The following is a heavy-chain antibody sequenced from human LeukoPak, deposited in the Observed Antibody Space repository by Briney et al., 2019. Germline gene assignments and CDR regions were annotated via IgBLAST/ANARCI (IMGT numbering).Heavy chain of an antibody. V-gene: IGHV1-2*02. CDR3: ARVNSLYDAFDI. CDR2: INPNSGGT. J-gene: IGHJ3*02. D-gene: IGHD2-21*01. Sequence: ASVKVSFKASGYTFTGYYMHWVRRAPGQGLEWMGWINPNSGGTNYAQKFQGRVTMTRDTSISTAYMELSRLRSDDTAVYYCARVNSLYDAFDIWGQGTMVTVSS. CDR1: GYTFTGYY.